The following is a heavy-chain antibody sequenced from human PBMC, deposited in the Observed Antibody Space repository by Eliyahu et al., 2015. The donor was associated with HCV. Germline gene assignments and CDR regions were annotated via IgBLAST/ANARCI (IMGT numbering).Heavy chain of an antibody. CDR2: INHSGST. CDR1: GGSFSGYY. CDR3: ARGVEGYNWNYRGDAFDI. J-gene: IGHJ3*02. D-gene: IGHD1-7*01. Sequence: QVQLQQWGAGLLKPSETLSLTCAVYGGSFSGYYWSWIRQPPGKGLEWIGEINHSGSTNYNPSLKSRVTISVDTSKNQFSLKLSSVTAADTAVYYCARGVEGYNWNYRGDAFDIWGQGTMVTVSS. V-gene: IGHV4-34*01.